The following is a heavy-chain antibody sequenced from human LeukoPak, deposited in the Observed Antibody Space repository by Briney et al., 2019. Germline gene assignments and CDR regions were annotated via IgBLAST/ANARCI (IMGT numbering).Heavy chain of an antibody. CDR1: GGSFSGYY. CDR2: INHSGST. V-gene: IGHV4-34*01. J-gene: IGHJ4*02. CDR3: ARGRYCSGGSCLPGDY. Sequence: SETLSLTCAVYGGSFSGYYWSWIRRPPGKGLEWIGEINHSGSTNYNPSLKSRVTISVDTSKNQFSLKLSSVTAADTAVHYCARGRYCSGGSCLPGDYWGQGTLVTVSS. D-gene: IGHD2-15*01.